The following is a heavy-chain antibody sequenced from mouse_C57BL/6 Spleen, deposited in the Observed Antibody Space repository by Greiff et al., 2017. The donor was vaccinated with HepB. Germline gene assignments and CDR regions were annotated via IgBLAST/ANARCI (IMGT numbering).Heavy chain of an antibody. Sequence: VQLQQSGAELVRPGASVKLSCTASGFNIKDYYMHWVKQRPEQGLEWIGRIDPEDGDTEYAPKFQGKATMTADTSSNTAYLQLSSLTSEDTAVYYCTKDYYGSSYVFDYWGQGTTLTVSS. J-gene: IGHJ2*01. CDR2: IDPEDGDT. V-gene: IGHV14-1*01. D-gene: IGHD1-1*01. CDR3: TKDYYGSSYVFDY. CDR1: GFNIKDYY.